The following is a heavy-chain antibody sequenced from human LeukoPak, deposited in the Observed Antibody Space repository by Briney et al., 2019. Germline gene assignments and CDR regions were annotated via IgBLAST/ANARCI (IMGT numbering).Heavy chain of an antibody. J-gene: IGHJ4*02. CDR1: GYRLSNYW. D-gene: IGHD2-21*02. CDR2: IYLGDSDT. CDR3: ARSYCGGDCNFDF. Sequence: GESLKISCKVSGYRLSNYWIGWVRQMPGKGLEWMGSIYLGDSDTRYSPSSQGQVTISADKSISTAYLQWSSLKASDSAMYYCARSYCGGDCNFDFWGLGTLVTVSS. V-gene: IGHV5-51*01.